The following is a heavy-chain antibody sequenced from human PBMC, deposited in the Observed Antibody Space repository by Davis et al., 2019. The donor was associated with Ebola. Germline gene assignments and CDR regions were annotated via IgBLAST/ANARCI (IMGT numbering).Heavy chain of an antibody. CDR2: IWYDGSNK. CDR1: GFTFSSYG. J-gene: IGHJ6*03. D-gene: IGHD3-3*01. CDR3: AKDGSYYDFWNRLGGYYYMDV. Sequence: PGGSLRLSCAASGFTFSSYGMHWVRQAPGKGLEWVAVIWYDGSNKYYADSVKGRFTISRDNSKNTLYLQMNSLRAEDTAVYYCAKDGSYYDFWNRLGGYYYMDVWGKGTTVTVSS. V-gene: IGHV3-30*02.